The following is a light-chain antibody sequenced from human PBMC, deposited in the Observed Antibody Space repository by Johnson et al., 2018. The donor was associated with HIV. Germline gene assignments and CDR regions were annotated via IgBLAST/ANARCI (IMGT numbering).Light chain of an antibody. J-gene: IGLJ1*01. Sequence: QSVLTQPPSVSAAPGQKVTISCSGSSSNIGNNYVSWYQQLPGRAPKLLIYGNNKRPSGIPDRFSGSKSGTSATLGITGLQTGDEAEYYCGTWDSSLRVGFFGTGTKVTVL. CDR1: SSNIGNNY. CDR2: GNN. CDR3: GTWDSSLRVGF. V-gene: IGLV1-51*01.